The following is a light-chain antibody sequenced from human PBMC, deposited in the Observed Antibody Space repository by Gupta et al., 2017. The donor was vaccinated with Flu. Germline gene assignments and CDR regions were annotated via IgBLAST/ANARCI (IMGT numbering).Light chain of an antibody. CDR2: DVS. Sequence: QSALTQPASVSGSPRPSITISCTGTSSDVGGYNYVYWSQQHPGNSPKLMIYDVSKRPSGVANRFSGSKSGNTASLTISGLKAEDEADYYGSAYTSSSNLNFGTGTKVTVL. CDR3: SAYTSSSNLN. V-gene: IGLV2-14*01. CDR1: SSDVGGYNY. J-gene: IGLJ1*01.